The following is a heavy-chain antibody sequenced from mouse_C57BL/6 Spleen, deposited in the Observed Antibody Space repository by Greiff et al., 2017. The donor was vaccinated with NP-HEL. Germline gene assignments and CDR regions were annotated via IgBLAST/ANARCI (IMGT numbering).Heavy chain of an antibody. CDR2: INPGSGGT. J-gene: IGHJ4*01. V-gene: IGHV1-54*01. Sequence: QVQLKESGAELVRPGTSVKVSCKASGYAFTNYLIEWVKQRPGQGLEWIGVINPGSGGTNYNEKFKGKATLTADKSSSTAYMQLSSLTSEDSAVYFCARAVVDEDAMDYWGQGTSVTVSS. D-gene: IGHD1-1*01. CDR1: GYAFTNYL. CDR3: ARAVVDEDAMDY.